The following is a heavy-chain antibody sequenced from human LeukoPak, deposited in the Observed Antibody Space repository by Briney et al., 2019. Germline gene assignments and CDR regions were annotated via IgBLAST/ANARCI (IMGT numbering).Heavy chain of an antibody. CDR3: ATDLVRFGELTALDY. CDR1: GYTLTELS. J-gene: IGHJ4*02. D-gene: IGHD3-10*01. Sequence: GASVKVSCKVSGYTLTELSMHWVRQAPGKGLEWMGGFDPEDGETIYAQKFQGRVTMTEDTSTDTAYMELSSLRSEDTAVYYCATDLVRFGELTALDYWGQGTLVTVSS. V-gene: IGHV1-24*01. CDR2: FDPEDGET.